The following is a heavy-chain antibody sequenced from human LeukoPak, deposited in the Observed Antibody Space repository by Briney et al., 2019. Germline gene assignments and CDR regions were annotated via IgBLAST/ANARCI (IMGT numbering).Heavy chain of an antibody. Sequence: GGSLRLSCAASGFTFSSYAMSWVRQAPGKGLEWVSAISGSGGGTYYADSVKGRFTISRDNSKNTLYLQMNSLRAEDTAIYYCAKLVAVGATYFDYWGQGTLVTVSP. CDR2: ISGSGGGT. CDR1: GFTFSSYA. CDR3: AKLVAVGATYFDY. V-gene: IGHV3-23*01. D-gene: IGHD1-26*01. J-gene: IGHJ4*02.